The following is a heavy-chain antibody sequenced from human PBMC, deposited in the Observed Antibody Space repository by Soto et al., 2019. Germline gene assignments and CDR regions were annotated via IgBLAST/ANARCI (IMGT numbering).Heavy chain of an antibody. CDR3: ARVAVDTAMGHYYYGMDV. J-gene: IGHJ6*02. Sequence: GASVKVSCKASGGTFSSYAISWVRQAPGQGLEWMGGIIPILGTADYAQKFQGRVTITADESTSTAYMELSSLRSEDTAVYYCARVAVDTAMGHYYYGMDVWGQGTTVTVSS. CDR1: GGTFSSYA. V-gene: IGHV1-69*13. CDR2: IIPILGTA. D-gene: IGHD5-18*01.